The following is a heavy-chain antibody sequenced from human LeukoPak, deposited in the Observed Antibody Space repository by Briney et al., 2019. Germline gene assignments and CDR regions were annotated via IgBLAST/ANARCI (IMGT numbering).Heavy chain of an antibody. Sequence: SETLSLTCTVSGGSISSSSYYWCWIRQPPGKGLGWIGSIFYSGSTYYNPSPKRRVTISVDTSKNQFSLKLSSVTAADTAVYYCARSSGNRYYYYYMDVWGKGTTVTVSS. CDR2: IFYSGST. CDR3: ARSSGNRYYYYYMDV. J-gene: IGHJ6*03. V-gene: IGHV4-39*01. CDR1: GGSISSSSYY. D-gene: IGHD6-19*01.